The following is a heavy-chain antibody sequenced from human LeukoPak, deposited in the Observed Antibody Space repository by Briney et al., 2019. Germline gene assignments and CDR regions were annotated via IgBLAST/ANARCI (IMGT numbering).Heavy chain of an antibody. D-gene: IGHD6-19*01. CDR2: ISGDGGST. CDR3: ARGQWLTNWFDP. Sequence: GGSLTLSCAASGFTFDDYAMHWVRHAPGEGLEWVSLISGDGGSTYYADSVKGRFTISRDNSKNSLYLQMNSLRTEDTALYYCARGQWLTNWFDPWGQGTLVTVSS. J-gene: IGHJ5*02. CDR1: GFTFDDYA. V-gene: IGHV3-43*02.